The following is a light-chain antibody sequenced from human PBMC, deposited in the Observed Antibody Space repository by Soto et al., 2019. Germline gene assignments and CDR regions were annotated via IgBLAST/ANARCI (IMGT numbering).Light chain of an antibody. CDR2: WAS. J-gene: IGKJ2*02. V-gene: IGKV4-1*01. CDR1: QSIFYSSNNKND. Sequence: DIVMTQSPDSLAVSLGERATINCKSSQSIFYSSNNKNDLTWYQQKPGQPPKLLIYWASTRESGVPDRFSGSGYGTDFTLTISSLQAEDVAVYYCHQYYTIPCTFGQGTKLEIK. CDR3: HQYYTIPCT.